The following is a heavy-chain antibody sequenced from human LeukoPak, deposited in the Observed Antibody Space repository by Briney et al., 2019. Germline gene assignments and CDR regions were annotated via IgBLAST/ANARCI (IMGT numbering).Heavy chain of an antibody. CDR2: IYYSGST. V-gene: IGHV4-39*01. CDR3: ARHGGRWEVRGVIIDY. CDR1: GGSISSSSYY. J-gene: IGHJ4*02. Sequence: SETLSLTCTVSGGSISSSSYYWGWIRQPPGKGLEWIGSIYYSGSTYYNPSLKSRVTISVDTSKNQFSLKLSSVTAADTAVYYCARHGGRWEVRGVIIDYWGQGTLVTVSS. D-gene: IGHD3-10*01.